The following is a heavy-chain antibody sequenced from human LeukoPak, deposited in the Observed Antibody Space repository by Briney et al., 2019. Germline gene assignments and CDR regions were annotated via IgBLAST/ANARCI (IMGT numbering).Heavy chain of an antibody. Sequence: PSETLTLTCAVSGGSFSGYYWSWIRQPPGKGLEWIGEINHSGSTNYNPSLKSRVTISVDTSKNQFSLKLSSVTAADTAVYYCARGDTLYSSGWAYYFDYWGQGTLVTVSS. CDR2: INHSGST. J-gene: IGHJ4*02. V-gene: IGHV4-34*01. CDR1: GGSFSGYY. D-gene: IGHD6-19*01. CDR3: ARGDTLYSSGWAYYFDY.